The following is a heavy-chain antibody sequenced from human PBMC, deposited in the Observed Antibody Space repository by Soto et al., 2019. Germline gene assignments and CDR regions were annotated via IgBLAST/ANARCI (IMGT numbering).Heavy chain of an antibody. CDR2: ISSSSNYK. J-gene: IGHJ6*02. CDR3: ARDYTNPYRSGWYVYYYGMDV. CDR1: AFTFSDYS. Sequence: PGGSLRLSCAGSAFTFSDYSMSWIRQAPGKGLEWVSYISSSSNYKDYADSVRGRFTISRDNAKNSLYLQMNSLRAEDTAVYYCARDYTNPYRSGWYVYYYGMDVWGQGTTVTVSS. V-gene: IGHV3-11*06. D-gene: IGHD6-19*01.